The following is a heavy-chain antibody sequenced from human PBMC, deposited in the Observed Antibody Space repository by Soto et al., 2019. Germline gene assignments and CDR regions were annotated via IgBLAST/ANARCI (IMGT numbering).Heavy chain of an antibody. CDR2: VSHSGTA. V-gene: IGHV4-34*01. J-gene: IGHJ2*01. CDR1: GASFTGYY. Sequence: QVRLQQWGAGLLKPSETLSLTCAVYGASFTGYYWTWLRQSPGKGLEWIGEVSHSGTAKYNPSLKSRVTISLDTSRSQFSLELTSVTAADTAVYYCARSGGTAIWYFDIWGRGPSVSVSS. D-gene: IGHD2-15*01. CDR3: ARSGGTAIWYFDI.